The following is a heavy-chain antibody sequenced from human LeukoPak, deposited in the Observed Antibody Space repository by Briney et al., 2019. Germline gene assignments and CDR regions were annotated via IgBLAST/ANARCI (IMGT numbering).Heavy chain of an antibody. CDR2: INGDGGIT. CDR3: ARDLEVTYYDSSGHDY. J-gene: IGHJ4*02. Sequence: GGSLRLSCAASGFTFSAYWMHWVRQAPGKGLVWVSRINGDGGITNNPDSLKGRFITSRDNAKNTVSLEMHSLSAEDTAVYYCARDLEVTYYDSSGHDYWGQGTLVTVSS. D-gene: IGHD3-22*01. CDR1: GFTFSAYW. V-gene: IGHV3-74*01.